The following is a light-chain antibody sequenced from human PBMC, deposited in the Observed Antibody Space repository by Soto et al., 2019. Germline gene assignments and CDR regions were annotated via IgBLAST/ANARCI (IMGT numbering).Light chain of an antibody. CDR2: DVS. J-gene: IGLJ2*01. CDR1: SGDVGGYNY. V-gene: IGLV2-14*01. CDR3: SSYTSTSAVV. Sequence: QSALTQPASVSGSPGQSITISCTGTSGDVGGYNYVSWYQQHPGKAPKLMIYDVSNRPSGVSNRFSGSKSDNTASLAISGLQAEDEADYYCSSYTSTSAVVFGGGTKVTVL.